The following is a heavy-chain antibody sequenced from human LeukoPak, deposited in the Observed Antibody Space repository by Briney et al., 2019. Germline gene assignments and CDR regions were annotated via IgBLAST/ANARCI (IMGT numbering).Heavy chain of an antibody. CDR1: GFTFSDYA. D-gene: IGHD3-16*01. V-gene: IGHV3-23*01. Sequence: GSLRLSCAAVGFTFSDYAMSWVRQSPARGREWVSSLRGDGDTFFADSVKGRFTLSRDHSRNTVFLHLNNLRVEDTAIYYCAKASWVSSADAVLWGQGTVVIVYS. J-gene: IGHJ4*02. CDR3: AKASWVSSADAVL. CDR2: LRGDGDT.